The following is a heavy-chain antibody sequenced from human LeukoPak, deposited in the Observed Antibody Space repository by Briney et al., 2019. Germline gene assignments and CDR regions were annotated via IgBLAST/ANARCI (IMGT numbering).Heavy chain of an antibody. Sequence: SETLSLTCAVYGGSFSGYYWSWIRQPPGKGLEWIGEINHSGSTNYNPSLKSRVTISVDTSKNQFSLKLSSVTAADTAVYYCAREEAMIPDNWFDPWGQGTLVTVSS. D-gene: IGHD3-22*01. CDR3: AREEAMIPDNWFDP. CDR2: INHSGST. CDR1: GGSFSGYY. J-gene: IGHJ5*02. V-gene: IGHV4-34*01.